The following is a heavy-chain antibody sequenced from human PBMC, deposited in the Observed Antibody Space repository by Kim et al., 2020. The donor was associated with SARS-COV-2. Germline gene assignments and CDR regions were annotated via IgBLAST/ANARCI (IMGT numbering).Heavy chain of an antibody. J-gene: IGHJ6*02. V-gene: IGHV1-3*01. CDR2: INAGNGNT. Sequence: ASVKVSCKASGYTFTSYAMHWVRQAPGQRLEWMGWINAGNGNTKYSQKFQGRVTITRDTSASTAYMELSSLRSEDTAVYYCARVPHVPYYDSSGRYGMDVWGQGTTVTVSS. D-gene: IGHD3-22*01. CDR3: ARVPHVPYYDSSGRYGMDV. CDR1: GYTFTSYA.